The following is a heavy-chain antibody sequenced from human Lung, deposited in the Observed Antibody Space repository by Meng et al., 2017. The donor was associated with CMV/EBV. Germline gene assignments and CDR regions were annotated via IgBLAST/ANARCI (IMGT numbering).Heavy chain of an antibody. D-gene: IGHD5-24*01. J-gene: IGHJ4*02. CDR2: IYYTGST. Sequence: QVQLQGSCPGLVKPSQTLSLTCTVSGGSIGSGGYYWSWIRQHPGKGLEWIGYIYYTGSTFYNPSLKSRVTISVDTSKNQFSLKLIPATAADTAVYYCAREAGRDGYATPKFDYWGQGTLVTVSS. CDR3: AREAGRDGYATPKFDY. CDR1: GGSIGSGGYY. V-gene: IGHV4-31*03.